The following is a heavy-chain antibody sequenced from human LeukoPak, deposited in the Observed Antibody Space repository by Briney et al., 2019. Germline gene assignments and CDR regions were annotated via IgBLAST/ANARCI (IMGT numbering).Heavy chain of an antibody. CDR3: ARGATNDFWSGYGWFDP. D-gene: IGHD3-3*01. CDR2: ISGSGGST. Sequence: PGGSLRLSCAASGFTFSSFAVSWVRQAPGKGLEWVSTISGSGGSTYYANSVKGRFTISRDNSKKTVYLQMNSLRGEDTAVYSCARGATNDFWSGYGWFDPWGQGTLVTVSS. J-gene: IGHJ5*02. CDR1: GFTFSSFA. V-gene: IGHV3-23*01.